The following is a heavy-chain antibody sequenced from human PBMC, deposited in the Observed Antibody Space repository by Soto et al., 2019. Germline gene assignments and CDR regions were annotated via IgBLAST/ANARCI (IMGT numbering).Heavy chain of an antibody. CDR1: GGSISSGGYS. CDR3: AGGYCSSTSCYATGAFDI. V-gene: IGHV4-30-2*02. Sequence: SETLSLTCAVSGGSISSGGYSWSWIRQPPGKGLEWIGYIYHSGSTYYNPSLKSRVTISVDRSKNQFSLKLSSVTAADTAVYYCAGGYCSSTSCYATGAFDIWGQGTMVTVS. J-gene: IGHJ3*02. D-gene: IGHD2-2*01. CDR2: IYHSGST.